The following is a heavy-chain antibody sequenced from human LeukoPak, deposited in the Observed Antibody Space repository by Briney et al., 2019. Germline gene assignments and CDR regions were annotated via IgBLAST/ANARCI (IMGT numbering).Heavy chain of an antibody. CDR1: GGSISSGGYY. J-gene: IGHJ4*02. CDR2: IYYSGST. V-gene: IGHV4-31*03. D-gene: IGHD5-18*01. CDR3: ARDFSGQFSYGLDY. Sequence: KPSETLSLTCTVSGGSISSGGYYWSWIRQHPGKGLEWIGYIYYSGSTYYNPSLKSRVTISVDTSKNQFSLKLSSVTAEDTAVYYCARDFSGQFSYGLDYWGQGTLVTVSS.